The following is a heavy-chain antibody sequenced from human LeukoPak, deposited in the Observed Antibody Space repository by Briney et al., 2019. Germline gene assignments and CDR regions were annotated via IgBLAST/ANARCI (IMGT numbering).Heavy chain of an antibody. Sequence: GGSLRLSCAASGFTFSSYSMNWVRQAPGKGLEWVANIKQDGSEKYYVDSVKGRFTISRDNAKNSLYLQMNSLRAEDTAVYYCARDSPPGWRWLVTSGAFDIWGQGTMVTVSS. J-gene: IGHJ3*02. V-gene: IGHV3-7*01. D-gene: IGHD6-19*01. CDR2: IKQDGSEK. CDR3: ARDSPPGWRWLVTSGAFDI. CDR1: GFTFSSYS.